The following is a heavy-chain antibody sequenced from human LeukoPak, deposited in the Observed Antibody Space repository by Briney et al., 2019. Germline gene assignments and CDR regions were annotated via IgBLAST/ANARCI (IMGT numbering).Heavy chain of an antibody. V-gene: IGHV3-21*01. CDR3: AKGDFDY. CDR1: GFTFSSYD. Sequence: GGSLRLSCAVSGFTFSSYDMNWVRQAPGKGLEWVSSISSSSNYIHYADSVKGRFTISRDNAKNSLYLQMNSLRAEDTAVYYCAKGDFDYWGQGTLVTVSS. J-gene: IGHJ4*02. CDR2: ISSSSNYI.